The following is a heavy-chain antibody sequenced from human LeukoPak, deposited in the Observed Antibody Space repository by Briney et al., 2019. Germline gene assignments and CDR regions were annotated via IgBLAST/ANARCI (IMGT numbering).Heavy chain of an antibody. CDR2: ISYDGGNK. J-gene: IGHJ4*02. D-gene: IGHD1-26*01. Sequence: GGSLRLSCAASGFTFSSYGMHWVRQAPGKGLEWVAVISYDGGNKYYADSVEGRFTISRDNSKNTLYLQMNSLRAEDTAVYYCAKDRRGSYSDFDYWGQGTLVTVSS. CDR3: AKDRRGSYSDFDY. V-gene: IGHV3-30*18. CDR1: GFTFSSYG.